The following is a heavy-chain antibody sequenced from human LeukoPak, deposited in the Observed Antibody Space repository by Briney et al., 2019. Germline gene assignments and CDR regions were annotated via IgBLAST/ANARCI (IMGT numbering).Heavy chain of an antibody. D-gene: IGHD2-15*01. V-gene: IGHV3-66*01. CDR3: ARDPEGCSGGSCNSLSFV. CDR2: ITSGGST. CDR1: GLTVSANY. J-gene: IGHJ4*02. Sequence: PGGSPRLSCAASGLTVSANYMSWVRQAPGKGLEWVSVITSGGSTYYADSVKDRFTISRDIYKNTLSLQMNSLRAEDTAVYFCARDPEGCSGGSCNSLSFVWGQGTLVTVSS.